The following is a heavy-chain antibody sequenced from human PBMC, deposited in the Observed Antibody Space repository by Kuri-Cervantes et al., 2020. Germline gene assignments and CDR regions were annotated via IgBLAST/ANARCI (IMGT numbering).Heavy chain of an antibody. V-gene: IGHV3-30*07. CDR3: ARGRSRGSSGYDWFGP. CDR1: GFTFSSYA. Sequence: GESLKISCAASGFTFSSYAMHWVRQAPGKGLEWVAVISYDGSNKYYADSVKGRFTISRDNSKNTLYLEMNSLRVDDTAVYYCARGRSRGSSGYDWFGPWGQGTLVTVSS. D-gene: IGHD3-22*01. CDR2: ISYDGSNK. J-gene: IGHJ5*02.